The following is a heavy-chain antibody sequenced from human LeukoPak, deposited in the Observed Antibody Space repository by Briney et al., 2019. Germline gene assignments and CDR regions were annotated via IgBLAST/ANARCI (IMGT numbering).Heavy chain of an antibody. CDR2: IYSSGST. J-gene: IGHJ2*01. Sequence: SETLSLTCTVSSGSISSYYWSWIRQPAGKGLEWIGRIYSSGSTNYNPSLKSRVTMSVDTSKNQFSLKLSSVTAADTAVYYCARGQYHLLYWYFDLWGRGTLVTVSS. CDR1: SGSISSYY. CDR3: ARGQYHLLYWYFDL. D-gene: IGHD2-2*01. V-gene: IGHV4-4*07.